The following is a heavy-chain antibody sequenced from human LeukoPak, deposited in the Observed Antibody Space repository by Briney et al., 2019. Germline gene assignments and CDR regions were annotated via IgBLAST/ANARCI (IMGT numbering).Heavy chain of an antibody. CDR1: GFTFSSYA. Sequence: GGSLRLSCAASGFTFSSYAMSWVRQALGKGLEWVSAISGSGGSTYYADSVKGRFTISRDNSKNTLYLQMNSLRAEDTAVYYCAKVGNYYGSGSYWGYWGQGTLVTVSS. CDR3: AKVGNYYGSGSYWGY. D-gene: IGHD3-10*01. V-gene: IGHV3-23*01. CDR2: ISGSGGST. J-gene: IGHJ4*02.